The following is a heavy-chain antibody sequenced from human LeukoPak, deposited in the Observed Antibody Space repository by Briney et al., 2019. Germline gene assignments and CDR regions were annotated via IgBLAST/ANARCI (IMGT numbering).Heavy chain of an antibody. J-gene: IGHJ4*02. CDR1: GLTFSSYW. CDR2: IKQDGSEK. CDR3: ARILDSAWGELGY. Sequence: GGSLRLSCAASGLTFSSYWMSWVRQAPGKGLEWVANIKQDGSEKYYVDSVKGRFTISRDNAKNSLYLQMNSLRAEDTAVYYCARILDSAWGELGYWGQGTLVTVSS. V-gene: IGHV3-7*01. D-gene: IGHD6-19*01.